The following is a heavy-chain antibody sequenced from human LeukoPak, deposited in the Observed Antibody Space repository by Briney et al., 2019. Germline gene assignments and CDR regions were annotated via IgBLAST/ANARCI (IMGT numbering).Heavy chain of an antibody. J-gene: IGHJ6*03. V-gene: IGHV3-13*01. Sequence: VGSLRLSCAASGFSFSDFDMHWVRQITGKGLEWVFSIGTAGQTNYRGSVKGRFTISRENAKHSLYLQMNSLTTGDTAVYYCARGTPWYYYMDVWGKGTTVTVSS. CDR3: ARGTPWYYYMDV. CDR2: IGTAGQT. CDR1: GFSFSDFD.